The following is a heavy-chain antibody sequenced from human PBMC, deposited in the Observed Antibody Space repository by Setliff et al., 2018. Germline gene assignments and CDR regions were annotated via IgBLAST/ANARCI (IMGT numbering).Heavy chain of an antibody. J-gene: IGHJ5*02. CDR1: GDSIITPKF. V-gene: IGHV4-38-2*01. D-gene: IGHD3-3*01. CDR2: IYHTGST. CDR3: ARLPHYTGWGWFDP. Sequence: SETLSLTCAVSGDSIITPKFWGWIRQPPGKGLEWIGNIYHTGSTYYNASLKSRVTISVDTSKNQFFLNMKSVTAADTAVYYCARLPHYTGWGWFDPWGPGVLVTVS.